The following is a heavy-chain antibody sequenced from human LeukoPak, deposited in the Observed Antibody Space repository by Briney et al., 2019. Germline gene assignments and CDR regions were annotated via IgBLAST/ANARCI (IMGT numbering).Heavy chain of an antibody. J-gene: IGHJ6*03. D-gene: IGHD2-2*01. V-gene: IGHV3-23*01. CDR2: ISGSGGST. CDR3: AKDYVKYCSSTSCSKNYYYYYYMDV. Sequence: PGGSLRLSCAASGFTFNTYDMHWVRQAPGKGLEWVSAISGSGGSTYYADSVKGRFTISRDNSKNTLYLQMNSLRAEDTAVYYCAKDYVKYCSSTSCSKNYYYYYYMDVWGKGTTVTVSS. CDR1: GFTFNTYD.